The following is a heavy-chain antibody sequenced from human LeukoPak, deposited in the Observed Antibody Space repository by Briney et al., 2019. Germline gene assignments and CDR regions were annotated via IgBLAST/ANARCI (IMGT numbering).Heavy chain of an antibody. Sequence: GGSLRLSSAASGFTFNAYAMSWVRQAPGKGLEWASSISGSGGSTYYAGSVKGRFTISRDNSRNTLYLQMNSLGAEDTAVYYCASNWRGCSSTTCYGGGLDYWGQGILVTVSS. CDR1: GFTFNAYA. V-gene: IGHV3-23*01. D-gene: IGHD2-2*01. J-gene: IGHJ4*02. CDR2: ISGSGGST. CDR3: ASNWRGCSSTTCYGGGLDY.